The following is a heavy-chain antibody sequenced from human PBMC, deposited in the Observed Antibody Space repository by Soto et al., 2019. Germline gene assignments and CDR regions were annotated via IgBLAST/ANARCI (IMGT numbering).Heavy chain of an antibody. J-gene: IGHJ6*02. CDR3: ARYMSNYYYGMDV. CDR2: IYYSGIT. Sequence: PSETLSLTCTVSGGSISSYYWSWIRQPPGKGLEWIGYIYYSGITNYNPSLKSRVTISVDTSKNQFSLKLSSVTAADSAVYYCARYMSNYYYGMDVWGQGTTVTVSS. V-gene: IGHV4-59*01. D-gene: IGHD3-10*02. CDR1: GGSISSYY.